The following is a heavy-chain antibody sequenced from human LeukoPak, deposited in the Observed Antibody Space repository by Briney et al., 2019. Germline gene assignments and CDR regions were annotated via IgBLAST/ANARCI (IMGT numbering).Heavy chain of an antibody. CDR3: ARAPLVVVAAEFDS. CDR1: GGSISSSSYY. J-gene: IGHJ4*02. CDR2: IYYSGST. D-gene: IGHD2-15*01. Sequence: SETLSLTCTVSGGSISSSSYYWGWIRQPPGKGLEWIGSIYYSGSTYYNPSLKSRVTISVDTSKNQFSLKLSSVTAADTAVYYCARAPLVVVAAEFDSWGQGTLVTVSS. V-gene: IGHV4-39*07.